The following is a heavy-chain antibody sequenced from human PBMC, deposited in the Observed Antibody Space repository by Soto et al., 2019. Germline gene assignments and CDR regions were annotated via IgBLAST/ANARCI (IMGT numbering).Heavy chain of an antibody. CDR3: AKSQSGSPKDFDY. Sequence: GGSLRLSCAASGFTFSSYAMSWVRQAPGKGLAWVSAISGSGGSTFYADSVKGRFTISRDNSKNTLYLQMNSLRAEDTAVYYCAKSQSGSPKDFDYCGEGTLVTVSA. V-gene: IGHV3-23*01. J-gene: IGHJ4*02. CDR2: ISGSGGST. D-gene: IGHD1-26*01. CDR1: GFTFSSYA.